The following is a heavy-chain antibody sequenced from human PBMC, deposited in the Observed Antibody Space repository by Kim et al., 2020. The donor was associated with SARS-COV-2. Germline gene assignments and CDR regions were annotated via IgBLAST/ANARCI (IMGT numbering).Heavy chain of an antibody. CDR1: GGSISGHF. CDR2: IYASGST. D-gene: IGHD3-10*01. CDR3: ARDRGGSPIV. V-gene: IGHV4-4*07. Sequence: SETLSLTCTVSGGSISGHFWSWVRQSAGKGLEWIGRIYASGSTNYNPYLKSRVIMSVDTSKSYLSLNLSSVTAADTAVYFCARDRGGSPIVWVRGSLVTV. J-gene: IGHJ4*02.